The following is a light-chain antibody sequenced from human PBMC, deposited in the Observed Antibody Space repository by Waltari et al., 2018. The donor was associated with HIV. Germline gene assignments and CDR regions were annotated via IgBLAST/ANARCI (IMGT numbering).Light chain of an antibody. Sequence: EIVLTQSPATLSLSPGERATLSCRASQSVSIYLAWYQQKPGQAPRLLIYDASNRATGIPARFSGSGSGTDFTLTISSLEPEDFAVYYCQQRSNWPGTFGPGTKVDIK. J-gene: IGKJ3*01. CDR2: DAS. CDR3: QQRSNWPGT. V-gene: IGKV3-11*01. CDR1: QSVSIY.